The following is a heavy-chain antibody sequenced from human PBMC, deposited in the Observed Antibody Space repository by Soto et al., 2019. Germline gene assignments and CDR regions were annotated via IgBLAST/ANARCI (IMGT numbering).Heavy chain of an antibody. J-gene: IGHJ4*02. Sequence: QVQLVQSGAEVKKPGASVKVSCKASGYTFTSYGISGVRQAPGQGLEWMGWISAYNGNTNYAQKFQGRVTMTTDTSTITEYMERRSLRSDDTAVYYCASAPRIWYSSGWSLDYWVQGSLVTVSS. CDR2: ISAYNGNT. CDR3: ASAPRIWYSSGWSLDY. D-gene: IGHD6-19*01. CDR1: GYTFTSYG. V-gene: IGHV1-18*04.